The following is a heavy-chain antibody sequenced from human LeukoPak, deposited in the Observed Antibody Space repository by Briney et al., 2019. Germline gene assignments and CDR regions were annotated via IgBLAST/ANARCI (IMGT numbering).Heavy chain of an antibody. Sequence: GGSLRLSSAASGFTFSSYEMNWVRQAPGKGLEWVSYISSSGSTVYYADSVKGRFTISRDNAKNSLYLQMNSLRAEDTAVYYCARETGSYDYWGQGTLVTVSS. J-gene: IGHJ4*02. CDR2: ISSSGSTV. V-gene: IGHV3-48*03. CDR1: GFTFSSYE. CDR3: ARETGSYDY. D-gene: IGHD3-9*01.